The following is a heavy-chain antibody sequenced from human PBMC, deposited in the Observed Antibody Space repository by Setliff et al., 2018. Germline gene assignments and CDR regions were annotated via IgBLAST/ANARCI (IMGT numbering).Heavy chain of an antibody. CDR1: GGSISSGSYY. D-gene: IGHD6-13*01. J-gene: IGHJ6*02. Sequence: LSLTCTVSGGSISSGSYYWSWIRQPAGKGLEWIGRIYTSGSTNYNPSLKSRVTISVDTSKNQFSLKLSSVTAADTAVYYCARDRGSSWYGNYYYYYGMDVWDQGTTVTVSS. CDR3: ARDRGSSWYGNYYYYYGMDV. V-gene: IGHV4-61*02. CDR2: IYTSGST.